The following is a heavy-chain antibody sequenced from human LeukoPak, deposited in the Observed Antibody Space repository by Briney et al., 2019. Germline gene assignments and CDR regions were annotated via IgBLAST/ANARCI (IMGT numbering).Heavy chain of an antibody. Sequence: TGGSLRLSCAASGFTVSSNYMSWVRQAPGKGLEWVSVIYSGGSTYHADSVKGRFTISRDNPKNTLYLQMNSLRAEDTAVYYCARDPRSGITGTSAGMDVWGQGTTVTVSS. J-gene: IGHJ6*02. D-gene: IGHD1-7*01. CDR1: GFTVSSNY. V-gene: IGHV3-53*01. CDR3: ARDPRSGITGTSAGMDV. CDR2: IYSGGST.